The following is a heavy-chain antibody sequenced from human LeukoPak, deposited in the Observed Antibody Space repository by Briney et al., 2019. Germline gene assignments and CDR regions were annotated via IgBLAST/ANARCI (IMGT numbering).Heavy chain of an antibody. J-gene: IGHJ6*03. CDR1: GYTFTIYY. CDR2: INPSGGST. D-gene: IGHD2-2*03. CDR3: ARDSGYCSSTSCYDYYYMDV. V-gene: IGHV1-46*01. Sequence: ASVRVSCTASGYTFTIYYMHWVRQAPGQGLEWMGVINPSGGSTSYAQKFQGRVTMTRDTSTSTVYIELSSLRSEDTAVYYCARDSGYCSSTSCYDYYYMDVWGKGTTVTVSS.